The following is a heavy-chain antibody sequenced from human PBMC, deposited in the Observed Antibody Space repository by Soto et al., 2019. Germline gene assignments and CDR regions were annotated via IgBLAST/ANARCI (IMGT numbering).Heavy chain of an antibody. Sequence: SVKVSCKASGGTFSSYAISWGRQAPGQGLEWMGGIIPIFGTANYAQKFQGRVTITADESTSTAYMELSSLRSEDTAVYYCARDEYSSSYNWFDPWGQGTLVTVSS. D-gene: IGHD6-6*01. V-gene: IGHV1-69*13. CDR2: IIPIFGTA. J-gene: IGHJ5*02. CDR3: ARDEYSSSYNWFDP. CDR1: GGTFSSYA.